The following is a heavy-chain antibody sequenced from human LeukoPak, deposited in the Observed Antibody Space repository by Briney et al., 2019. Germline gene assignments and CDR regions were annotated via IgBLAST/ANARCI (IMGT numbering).Heavy chain of an antibody. CDR1: GFTFSSYA. Sequence: PGRSLRLSCTASGFTFSSYAMSWVRQAPGKGLEWVSGISGSGGSTYYADSVKGRLTIPRDNSENTLYLQMNSLRAEDTAVYYCAKPLAPGYSSGWANFDYWGQGTLVTVSS. J-gene: IGHJ4*02. CDR2: ISGSGGST. D-gene: IGHD6-19*01. CDR3: AKPLAPGYSSGWANFDY. V-gene: IGHV3-23*01.